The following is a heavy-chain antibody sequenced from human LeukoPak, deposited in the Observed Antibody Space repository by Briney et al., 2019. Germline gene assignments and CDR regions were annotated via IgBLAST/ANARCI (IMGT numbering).Heavy chain of an antibody. Sequence: SGTLSLTCAVSGGSISSSNWWSWVRQPPGKGLEWIGSIYYSGSTYYNPSLKSRVTISVDTSKNQFSLKLSSVTAADTAVYYCARRKSLRYFDWLFGYFDYWGQGTLVTVSS. CDR1: GGSISSSNW. CDR2: IYYSGST. CDR3: ARRKSLRYFDWLFGYFDY. V-gene: IGHV4-4*02. D-gene: IGHD3-9*01. J-gene: IGHJ4*02.